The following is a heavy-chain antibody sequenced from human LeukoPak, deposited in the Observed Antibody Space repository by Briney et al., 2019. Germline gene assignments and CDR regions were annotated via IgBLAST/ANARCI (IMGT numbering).Heavy chain of an antibody. D-gene: IGHD3-22*01. V-gene: IGHV4-31*03. J-gene: IGHJ4*02. CDR3: ARLQPYYYDSSGQGGSFDL. CDR1: GDSINRSTYY. Sequence: SQTLSLTCSVSGDSINRSTYYWSWIRQHPGKGLEGIGFIYYSGSADFNPSLKSRVTISVDTSRNQISLKLSSVTAADTAVYYCARLQPYYYDSSGQGGSFDLWGQGTPVIVSS. CDR2: IYYSGSA.